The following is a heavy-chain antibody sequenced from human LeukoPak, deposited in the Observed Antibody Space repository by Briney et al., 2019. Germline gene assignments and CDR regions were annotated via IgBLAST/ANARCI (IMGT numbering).Heavy chain of an antibody. CDR3: ARGRAAAGPYYFDY. V-gene: IGHV1-8*01. CDR1: GYTCTSYD. CDR2: MNPNSGST. D-gene: IGHD6-13*01. Sequence: GASVKVSGKAAGYTCTSYDINWVRQATGQGLEWMGWMNPNSGSTGYAQKFQGRVTMTRNTSISTAYMELSSLRSEDTAVYYCARGRAAAGPYYFDYWGQGTLVTVSS. J-gene: IGHJ4*02.